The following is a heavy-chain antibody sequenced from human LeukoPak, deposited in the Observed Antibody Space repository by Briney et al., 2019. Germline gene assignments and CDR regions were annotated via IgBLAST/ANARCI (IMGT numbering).Heavy chain of an antibody. Sequence: PSETLSLTCAVYGGSFSGYYWSWIRQPPGKGLEWIGEINHSGSTNYNPSLKSRVTISVDTSQNQFSLKLNSVTAADTAVYYCARSGRGSSAGFDYWGQGTLVTVSS. V-gene: IGHV4-34*01. D-gene: IGHD3-10*01. CDR2: INHSGST. CDR1: GGSFSGYY. J-gene: IGHJ4*02. CDR3: ARSGRGSSAGFDY.